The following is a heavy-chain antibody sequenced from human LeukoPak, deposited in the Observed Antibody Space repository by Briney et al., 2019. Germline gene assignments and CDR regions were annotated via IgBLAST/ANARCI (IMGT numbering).Heavy chain of an antibody. V-gene: IGHV4-34*01. D-gene: IGHD3-10*01. CDR1: GGSFSGYY. Sequence: SETLSLTCAVYGGSFSGYYWSWIRQPPGKGLEWIGEINHSGSTNYNPSLKSRVTISVDTSKNQFSLRLSSVTAADTAVYYCARGRSSMVRGYYYYYMDVWGKGTTVTISS. J-gene: IGHJ6*03. CDR2: INHSGST. CDR3: ARGRSSMVRGYYYYYMDV.